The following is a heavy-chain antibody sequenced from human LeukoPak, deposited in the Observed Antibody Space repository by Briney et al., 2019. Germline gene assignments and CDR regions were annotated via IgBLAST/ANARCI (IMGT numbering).Heavy chain of an antibody. CDR2: IIPIFGRA. CDR1: GGTFSSYG. V-gene: IGHV1-69*06. J-gene: IGHJ6*04. D-gene: IGHD2-2*01. Sequence: GASVKVSCKASGGTFSSYGISWVRQAPGQGLEWMGGIIPIFGRANYAQKFQGRVTITADKSTSTAYMELSSLRSEDTAVYYCAISTDIVVVPAATDYYYYYYGMDVWGKGTTVTVSS. CDR3: AISTDIVVVPAATDYYYYYYGMDV.